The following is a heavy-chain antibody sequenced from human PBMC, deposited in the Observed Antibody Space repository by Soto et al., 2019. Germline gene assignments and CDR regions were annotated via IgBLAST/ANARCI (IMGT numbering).Heavy chain of an antibody. CDR1: GGSISSYY. Sequence: SETLSLTCTVSGGSISSYYWSWIRQPAGKGLEWIGRIYTSGSTNYNPSLKSRVTMSVDTSKNQFSLKLSSATAADTAVYYCARWARTYYYDSSGYNWFDPWGQGTLVTVSS. CDR3: ARWARTYYYDSSGYNWFDP. D-gene: IGHD3-22*01. J-gene: IGHJ5*02. CDR2: IYTSGST. V-gene: IGHV4-4*07.